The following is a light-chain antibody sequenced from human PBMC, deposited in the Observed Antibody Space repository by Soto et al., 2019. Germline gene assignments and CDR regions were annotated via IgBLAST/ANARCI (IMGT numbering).Light chain of an antibody. CDR3: SSYTSSSTYV. V-gene: IGLV2-14*01. CDR1: SSDVGAYNY. CDR2: EVS. J-gene: IGLJ1*01. Sequence: QSVLTQPASVSGSPGHSITISCTGTSSDVGAYNYVSWYQQHPGKAPKLIIYEVSNRPSGVSNHFSGSKSGNTASLTISGLQAEDEADYYCSSYTSSSTYVFGAGTKVTVL.